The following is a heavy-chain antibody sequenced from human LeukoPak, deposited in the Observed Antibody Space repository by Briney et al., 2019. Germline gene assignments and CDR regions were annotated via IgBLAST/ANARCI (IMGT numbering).Heavy chain of an antibody. CDR3: ARTPWIQLWSFFDY. D-gene: IGHD5-18*01. Sequence: GGSLRLSCAASGFTFSSYAMSWVRQAPGKGLEWVSAISGSGGTTYYADSVKGRFTISRVNSKNTLYLQMNSLRAEDTAVYYCARTPWIQLWSFFDYWGQGTLVTVSS. J-gene: IGHJ4*02. CDR2: ISGSGGTT. CDR1: GFTFSSYA. V-gene: IGHV3-23*01.